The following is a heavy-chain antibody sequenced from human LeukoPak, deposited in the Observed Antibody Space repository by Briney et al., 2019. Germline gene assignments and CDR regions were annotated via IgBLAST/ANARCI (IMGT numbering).Heavy chain of an antibody. V-gene: IGHV4-31*03. CDR2: IYYSGST. CDR3: ARGGSIYYYYGMDV. J-gene: IGHJ6*02. CDR1: GGSISSGGYY. D-gene: IGHD2/OR15-2a*01. Sequence: PSETLSLTCTVSGGSISSGGYYWSWIRQHPGKGLEWIGYIYYSGSTYYNPSLKSRVTISEDTSKNQFSLKLSSVTAADTAVYYCARGGSIYYYYGMDVWGQGTTVTVSS.